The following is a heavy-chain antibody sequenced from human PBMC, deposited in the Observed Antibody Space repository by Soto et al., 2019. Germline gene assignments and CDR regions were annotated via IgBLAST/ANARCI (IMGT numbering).Heavy chain of an antibody. CDR1: GFTFSSYG. Sequence: QVQLVESGGGVVQPGRSLRLSCAASGFTFSSYGMHWVRQAPGRGLEWVAVISYDGSNKYYADSVKGRFTISRDNSKNTLYLQMTSLRAEDTAVYYCAKVIAAAPLHDAFDIWGQGTMVTVSS. J-gene: IGHJ3*02. V-gene: IGHV3-30*18. CDR2: ISYDGSNK. D-gene: IGHD6-13*01. CDR3: AKVIAAAPLHDAFDI.